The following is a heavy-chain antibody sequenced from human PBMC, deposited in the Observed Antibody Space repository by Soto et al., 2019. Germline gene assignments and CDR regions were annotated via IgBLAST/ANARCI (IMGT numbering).Heavy chain of an antibody. J-gene: IGHJ4*02. CDR1: EFTFSRYA. CDR2: ISGAGDST. D-gene: IGHD4-17*01. V-gene: IGHV3-23*01. CDR3: AKHKGLVTTAIES. Sequence: GGSLRLSCAAFEFTFSRYAMSWVRQAPGKGLEWVSGISGAGDSTYSAESVTGRFTISRDNSNNALYLQMSSLRAEDTALFYCAKHKGLVTTAIESWGRGTLVTVSS.